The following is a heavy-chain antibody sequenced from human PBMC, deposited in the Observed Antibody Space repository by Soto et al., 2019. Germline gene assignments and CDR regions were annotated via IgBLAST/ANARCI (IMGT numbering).Heavy chain of an antibody. CDR2: IYPGDSDT. J-gene: IGHJ6*02. Sequence: PGEPLQVSYKGAGCSFTSYWGSWARQMPGKDLEWMGIIYPGDSDTRYSPSFQGQVTISADKSLRTAYLQWTSLKASDTALYYCARTRSFTLGFYYDGMDVWGQGTTVTVSS. V-gene: IGHV5-51*01. D-gene: IGHD6-6*01. CDR1: GCSFTSYW. CDR3: ARTRSFTLGFYYDGMDV.